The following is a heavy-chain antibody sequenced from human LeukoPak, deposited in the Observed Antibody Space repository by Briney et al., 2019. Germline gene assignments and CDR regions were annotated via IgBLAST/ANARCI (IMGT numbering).Heavy chain of an antibody. Sequence: SETLSLTCTVSGGSISSYYWSWIRQPPGKGLEWIGEINHSGSTNYNPSLKSRVTISVDTSKNQFSLKLSSVTAADTAVYYCARMPRTYYYDSSGAKGDYWGQGTLVTVSS. J-gene: IGHJ4*02. CDR3: ARMPRTYYYDSSGAKGDY. V-gene: IGHV4-34*01. CDR1: GGSISSYY. D-gene: IGHD3-22*01. CDR2: INHSGST.